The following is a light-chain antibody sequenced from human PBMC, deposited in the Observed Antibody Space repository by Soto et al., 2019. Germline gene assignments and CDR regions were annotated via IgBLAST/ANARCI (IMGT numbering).Light chain of an antibody. J-gene: IGKJ4*01. CDR1: QSIVTY. CDR3: QQYNSYSPLT. CDR2: DAP. V-gene: IGKV1-5*01. Sequence: DIQMTQSPSSLSASVGDRVTITCRASQSIVTYLNWYLQKPGKAPKLLIYDAPSLQSGVPSRFSGSGSGTEFTLTISSLQPDDFATYYCQQYNSYSPLTFGGGTKVDI.